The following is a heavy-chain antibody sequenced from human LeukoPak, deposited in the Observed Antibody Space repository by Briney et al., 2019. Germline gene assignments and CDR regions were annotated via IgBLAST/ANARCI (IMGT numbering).Heavy chain of an antibody. J-gene: IGHJ3*02. CDR1: GFTFSSYA. D-gene: IGHD2-2*01. V-gene: IGHV3-23*01. Sequence: GGSLRLSCAASGFTFSSYAMSWVRQTPGKGLEWVSALSGSGGSTFYADSVKGRFTISRDNSKSTLYLQMNSLRAEDTAVYYCAGQFQLLSNAFDIWGQGTMVTVSS. CDR2: LSGSGGST. CDR3: AGQFQLLSNAFDI.